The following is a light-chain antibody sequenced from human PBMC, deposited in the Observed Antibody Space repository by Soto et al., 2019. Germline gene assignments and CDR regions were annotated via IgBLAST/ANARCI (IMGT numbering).Light chain of an antibody. CDR3: QQYNNLPLT. CDR1: QSVSSN. J-gene: IGKJ1*01. CDR2: GAS. V-gene: IGKV3-15*01. Sequence: EIVMTQSPATLSLSPGERATLSCRASQSVSSNLDWYQQKPGQAPRLLIYGASTRATGIPARFSGSGSGTEFTLTISRLQSEVFAVYYCQQYNNLPLTFGQGTKVEIK.